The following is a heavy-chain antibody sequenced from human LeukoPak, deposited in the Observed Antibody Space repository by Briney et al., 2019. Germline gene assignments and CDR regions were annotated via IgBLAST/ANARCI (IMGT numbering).Heavy chain of an antibody. CDR1: GYTFTGYY. V-gene: IGHV1-2*02. Sequence: GASVKVSCKASGYTFTGYYMHWVRQAPGQGLEWMGWINPNSGGTNYAQKFQGRVTMTRDTSISTAYMELSRLRSDDTAVYYCARDSSSVLRFLEWLPNFDYWGQGTLVTVSS. J-gene: IGHJ4*02. D-gene: IGHD3-3*01. CDR3: ARDSSSVLRFLEWLPNFDY. CDR2: INPNSGGT.